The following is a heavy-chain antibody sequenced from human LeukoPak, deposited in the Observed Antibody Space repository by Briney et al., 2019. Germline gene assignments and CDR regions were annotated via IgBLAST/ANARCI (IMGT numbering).Heavy chain of an antibody. CDR2: IYPGDSDT. CDR1: GYSFTSYW. CDR3: ARTPYQLPHPHYFDY. J-gene: IGHJ4*02. Sequence: GESLKISCKGSGYSFTSYWIGWVRQMPGKGLEWMGIIYPGDSDTRYSPSFQGQVTISADKSISTAYLQWSSLKASDTAMYYCARTPYQLPHPHYFDYWGQGTLVTVSS. V-gene: IGHV5-51*01. D-gene: IGHD2-2*01.